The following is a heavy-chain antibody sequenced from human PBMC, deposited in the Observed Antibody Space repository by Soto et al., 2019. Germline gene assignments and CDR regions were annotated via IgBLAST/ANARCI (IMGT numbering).Heavy chain of an antibody. CDR1: GFVFKDSS. Sequence: EVLLVESGGGMVQPGGSLKLSCAASGFVFKDSSIHWVRQASGQGLEWVGRIRDRAYSYATAYAESVKGRFTISRDDSDNTAYLQMIGLKTEDTAIYYCTILISDAHDYWGQGTLVTVSS. J-gene: IGHJ4*02. CDR2: IRDRAYSYAT. CDR3: TILISDAHDY. V-gene: IGHV3-73*01. D-gene: IGHD3-10*01.